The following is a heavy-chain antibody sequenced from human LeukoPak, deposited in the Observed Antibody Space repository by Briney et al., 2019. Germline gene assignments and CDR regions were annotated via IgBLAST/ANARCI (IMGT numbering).Heavy chain of an antibody. CDR2: INQDGTEK. D-gene: IGHD6-13*01. CDR3: ARGPLIAAAGTW. J-gene: IGHJ4*02. CDR1: GFTFSSYW. Sequence: GGSLRLSCAASGFTFSSYWMSWVRQAPGEGLEWVAKINQDGTEKAYVDSVRGRFTISRDNAKNSLFLQTNSLRAEDTAVYYCARGPLIAAAGTWWGQGTLVTVSS. V-gene: IGHV3-7*03.